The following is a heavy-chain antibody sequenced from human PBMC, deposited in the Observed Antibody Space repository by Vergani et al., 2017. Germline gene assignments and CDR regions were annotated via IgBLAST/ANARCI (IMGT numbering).Heavy chain of an antibody. CDR2: ISGSGGST. CDR3: AKDSFSIPRRPNFDY. J-gene: IGHJ4*02. Sequence: EVQLLEAGGGLVQPGGSLRLSCAASGFTFKKYAMSWVRQAPGKGLEWVSAISGSGGSTYYADSVKGRFTISRDNSKNTLYLQMNSLRAEDTAVYYCAKDSFSIPRRPNFDYWGQGTLVTVSS. V-gene: IGHV3-23*01. CDR1: GFTFKKYA. D-gene: IGHD3-3*02.